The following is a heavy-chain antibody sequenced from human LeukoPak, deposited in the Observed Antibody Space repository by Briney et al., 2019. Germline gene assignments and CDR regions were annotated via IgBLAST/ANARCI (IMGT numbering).Heavy chain of an antibody. J-gene: IGHJ1*01. Sequence: PSETLSLTCTVSGGSISSGNYHWSWIRQPAGKGLEWMGRISSSGTTTYKPSLESRLTISMDTSKNEFFLTLTSVTAADTAVYFCAKDTDSPSSGFYTVWGQGTRVTVSS. V-gene: IGHV4-61*02. D-gene: IGHD3-22*01. CDR2: ISSSGTT. CDR1: GGSISSGNYH. CDR3: AKDTDSPSSGFYTV.